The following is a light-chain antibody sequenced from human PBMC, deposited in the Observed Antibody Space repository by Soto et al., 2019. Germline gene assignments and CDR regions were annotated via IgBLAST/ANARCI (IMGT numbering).Light chain of an antibody. V-gene: IGLV2-14*03. CDR2: EVS. CDR1: SSDIGGYNY. CDR3: TSYTGTTTV. J-gene: IGLJ2*01. Sequence: QSALTQPASVSGSPGQSISISCTGTSSDIGGYNYVSWYQQHPGKAPKLIIYEVSNRPSGVSIRFSGSESGNTASLTISGLQAEDEADYYCTSYTGTTTVFGGGTKLTVL.